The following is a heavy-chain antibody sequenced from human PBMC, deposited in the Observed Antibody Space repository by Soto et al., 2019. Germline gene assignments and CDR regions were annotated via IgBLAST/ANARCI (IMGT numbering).Heavy chain of an antibody. V-gene: IGHV3-30*18. Sequence: GGSLRLSCAASGFTFSSYGMHWVRQAPGKGLEWVAVISGNGRNTYYADSVKGRFTISRDNSKNTLYLQVNTLRAEDTAVYYCAKAKENSFGYVRYYFDYWGQGTLVTVSS. CDR3: AKAKENSFGYVRYYFDY. J-gene: IGHJ4*02. CDR2: ISGNGRNT. CDR1: GFTFSSYG. D-gene: IGHD5-18*01.